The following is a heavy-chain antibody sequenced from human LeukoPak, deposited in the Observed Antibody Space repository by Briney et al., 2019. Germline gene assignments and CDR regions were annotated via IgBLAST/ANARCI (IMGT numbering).Heavy chain of an antibody. D-gene: IGHD6-6*01. CDR1: GGSISSDY. CDR3: ARRRSGSSSEFAP. J-gene: IGHJ5*02. Sequence: PSETLSLTCTVSGGSISSDYWTWIRQPPGKGLEWSGDIYYSGSTNYNPSLRRRVPISVAPSKTQFSLKLASVPAADTAVYYCARRRSGSSSEFAPWGQGTLVTVSS. V-gene: IGHV4-59*08. CDR2: IYYSGST.